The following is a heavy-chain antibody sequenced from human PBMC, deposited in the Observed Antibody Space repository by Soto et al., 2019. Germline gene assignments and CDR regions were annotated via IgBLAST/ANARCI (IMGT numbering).Heavy chain of an antibody. J-gene: IGHJ6*02. CDR1: GYSFTSYW. V-gene: IGHV5-10-1*01. CDR2: IDPSDSYT. Sequence: RESLKVSCKGSGYSFTSYWISGGRQMPGKGLEWMGRIDPSDSYTNYSPSFQGHVTISADKSIGTAYLQWSSLKASDTAMYYCARRSGYSISSSNNYYYRIAVPGQRTPVTVS. D-gene: IGHD6-6*01. CDR3: ARRSGYSISSSNNYYYRIAV.